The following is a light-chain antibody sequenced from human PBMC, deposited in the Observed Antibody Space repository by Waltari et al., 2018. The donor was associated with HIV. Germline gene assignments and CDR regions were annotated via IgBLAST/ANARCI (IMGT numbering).Light chain of an antibody. CDR3: QQYYIYPMT. J-gene: IGKJ1*01. CDR1: QSIGPW. Sequence: DIQMTQSPSTLSASVGDRVTITCRASQSIGPWLAWYQQRPWRAPNLLIYEASCLESGVPSRFSGSGSGTYFTLTIHLLQPDDFSTSSCQQYYIYPMTFGQGTKVEIK. V-gene: IGKV1-5*03. CDR2: EAS.